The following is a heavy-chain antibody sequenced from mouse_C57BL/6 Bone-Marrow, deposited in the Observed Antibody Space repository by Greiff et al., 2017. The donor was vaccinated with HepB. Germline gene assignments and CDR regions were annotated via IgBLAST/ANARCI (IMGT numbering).Heavy chain of an antibody. V-gene: IGHV1-59*01. CDR1: GYTFTSYW. Sequence: QVQLKQPGAELVRPGTSVKLSCKASGYTFTSYWMHWVKQRPGQGLEWIGVIDPSDSYTNYNQKFKGKATLTVDTSSSTAYMQLSSLTSEDSAVYYCAGYFAYWGQGTRVTVSA. D-gene: IGHD2-14*01. CDR3: AGYFAY. J-gene: IGHJ3*01. CDR2: IDPSDSYT.